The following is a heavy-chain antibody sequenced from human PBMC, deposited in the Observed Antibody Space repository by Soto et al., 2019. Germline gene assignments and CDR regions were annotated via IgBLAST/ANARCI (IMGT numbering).Heavy chain of an antibody. V-gene: IGHV4-4*07. J-gene: IGHJ5*02. Sequence: PSETLSLTCTVSGDSVSKYYWNWIRQPAGKGLEWIGRIHSTRSPNYNPSLKSRVTMSVDTSKNQFSLKQNLTSVTAADTAVYYCARSPAYGDYANLDTWGQGTLVTVSS. CDR3: ARSPAYGDYANLDT. CDR1: GDSVSKYY. CDR2: IHSTRSP. D-gene: IGHD4-17*01.